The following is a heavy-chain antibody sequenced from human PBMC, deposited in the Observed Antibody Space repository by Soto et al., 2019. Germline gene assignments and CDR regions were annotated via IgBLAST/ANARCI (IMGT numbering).Heavy chain of an antibody. CDR2: IYPGDSDT. CDR1: GYKFTSYW. V-gene: IGHV5-51*01. D-gene: IGHD3-22*01. CDR3: ARLSYRTDYYDSSGYSDGMDV. J-gene: IGHJ6*02. Sequence: PGESLKISCKGFGYKFTSYWIAWVRQMPGKGLEWMGIIYPGDSDTRYSPSLQGPVTISTDKSNSTAYLQWSSLKAEDTAMYYCARLSYRTDYYDSSGYSDGMDVWGQGTTVTVSS.